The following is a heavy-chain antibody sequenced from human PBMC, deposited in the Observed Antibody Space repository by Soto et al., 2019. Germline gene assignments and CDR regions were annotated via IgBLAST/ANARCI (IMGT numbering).Heavy chain of an antibody. CDR1: GCSFPRYG. D-gene: IGHD3-22*01. V-gene: IGHV1-18*01. J-gene: IGHJ4*02. Sequence: QVQLVQSGGGVKKPGASVKVSCKTSGCSFPRYGITWGRQAPGQGPEWMGWISPYNGNTNVGQKFQDRVTVTMDTSTSTAYMELRSLRSDDTAVYYCARDYYHSGAYFFDYWGQGALVTVSS. CDR2: ISPYNGNT. CDR3: ARDYYHSGAYFFDY.